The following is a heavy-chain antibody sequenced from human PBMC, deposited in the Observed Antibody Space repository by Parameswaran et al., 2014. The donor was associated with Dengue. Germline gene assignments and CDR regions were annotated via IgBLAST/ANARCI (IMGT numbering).Heavy chain of an antibody. CDR2: ISSSSSYI. J-gene: IGHJ6*02. D-gene: IGHD6-19*01. CDR3: ARVFVLRSGWYAWDGMDV. V-gene: IGHV3-21*01. Sequence: QMPGKGLDGVSSISSSSSYIYYADSVKGRFTISRDNAKNSLYLQMNSLRAEDTAVYYCARVFVLRSGWYAWDGMDVWGQGTTVTVSS.